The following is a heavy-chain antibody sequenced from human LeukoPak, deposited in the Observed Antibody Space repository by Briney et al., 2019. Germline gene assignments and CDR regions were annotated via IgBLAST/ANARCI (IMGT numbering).Heavy chain of an antibody. CDR2: INPNSGGT. Sequence: GASVKVSCKASGYTFTGYYMHWVRQAPGQGLEWMGWINPNSGGTNYAQKFQGRGTMTRDTSISTAYMELSRLRSDDTAVYYCARVREDSYGPWPVFDYWGQGTLVTVSS. V-gene: IGHV1-2*02. J-gene: IGHJ4*02. CDR3: ARVREDSYGPWPVFDY. D-gene: IGHD5-18*01. CDR1: GYTFTGYY.